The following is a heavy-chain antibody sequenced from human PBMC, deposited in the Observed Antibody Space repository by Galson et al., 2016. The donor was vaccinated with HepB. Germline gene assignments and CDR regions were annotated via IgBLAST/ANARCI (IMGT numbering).Heavy chain of an antibody. J-gene: IGHJ4*02. CDR1: GFTFSSYG. Sequence: SLRLSCAASGFTFSSYGMHWVRQAPGKGLEWVAVISYDGSNKYYADSVKGRFTISRDNSKNTLYLQMNSLRAEDTAVYYCARGAFGGGILGRPLFDYWGQGTLVTVSS. D-gene: IGHD3-16*01. CDR2: ISYDGSNK. V-gene: IGHV3-30*03. CDR3: ARGAFGGGILGRPLFDY.